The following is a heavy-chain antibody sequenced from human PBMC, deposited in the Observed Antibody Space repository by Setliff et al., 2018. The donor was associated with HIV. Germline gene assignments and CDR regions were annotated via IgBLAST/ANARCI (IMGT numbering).Heavy chain of an antibody. CDR2: ITGSGDST. CDR3: ATGGMAAAGPGGGHGLDV. CDR1: GFTFSSYA. D-gene: IGHD6-13*01. Sequence: PGGSLRLSCAASGFTFSSYAMTWVRQAPGKGLEWVSSITGSGDSTYYANSVKGRFTISRDSSKNTLSLQMSSLRAEDTALYYCATGGMAAAGPGGGHGLDVWGQGTTVTVSS. J-gene: IGHJ6*02. V-gene: IGHV3-23*01.